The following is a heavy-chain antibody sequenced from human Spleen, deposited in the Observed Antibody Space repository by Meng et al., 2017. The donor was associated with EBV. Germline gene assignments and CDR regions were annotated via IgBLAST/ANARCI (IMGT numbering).Heavy chain of an antibody. CDR1: GDSIDRING. D-gene: IGHD3-16*01. CDR3: ARGPIWDYVSGRYHYDFDY. Sequence: GWGAGRVKPSGPLSFTGAVCGDSIDRINGWNWVRQPPGKGLEWIGEIYHSGHTNYNPSLRSRVIMSVDKSKNQFSLKLSSVTAADSAGYYCARGPIWDYVSGRYHYDFDYWGQGTLVTVSS. CDR2: IYHSGHT. V-gene: IGHV4-4*02. J-gene: IGHJ4*02.